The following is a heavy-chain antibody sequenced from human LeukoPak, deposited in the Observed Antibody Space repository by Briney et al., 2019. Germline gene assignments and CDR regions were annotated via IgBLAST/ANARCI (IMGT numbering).Heavy chain of an antibody. CDR2: IIPIFGTA. D-gene: IGHD3-22*01. Sequence: SVEVSCKASGGTFSSYAISWVRQAPGQGLEWMGGIIPIFGTANYAQKFQGRVTITADKSTSTAYMELSSLRSEDTAVYYCAKGGAMIVGLPFDYWGQGTLVTVSS. CDR3: AKGGAMIVGLPFDY. V-gene: IGHV1-69*06. CDR1: GGTFSSYA. J-gene: IGHJ4*02.